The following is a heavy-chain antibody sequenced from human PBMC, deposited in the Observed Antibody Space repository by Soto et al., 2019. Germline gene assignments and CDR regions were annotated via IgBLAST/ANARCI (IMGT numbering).Heavy chain of an antibody. V-gene: IGHV3-21*01. CDR3: ARESEDLTSNFDY. CDR1: GFTFTRYS. CDR2: ISSTTNYI. J-gene: IGHJ4*01. Sequence: EVQLVESGGGLVKPGGSLRLSCAASGFTFTRYSMNWVRQAPGKGLEWVSSISSTTNYIYYGDSMKGRFTISRDNAKKSLEREMNSLRAEATAVYYCARESEDLTSNFDYWGQEPWSPSPQ.